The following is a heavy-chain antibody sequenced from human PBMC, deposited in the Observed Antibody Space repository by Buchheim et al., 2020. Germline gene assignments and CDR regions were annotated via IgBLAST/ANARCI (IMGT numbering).Heavy chain of an antibody. D-gene: IGHD3-10*01. CDR2: ISYDGSNK. V-gene: IGHV3-30-3*01. Sequence: QVQLVESGGGVVQPGRSLRLSCAASGFTFSSYAMHWVRQAPGKGLEWVAVISYDGSNKYYADSVKGRFTISRDNSKNTLYPQMNSLRAEDTAVYYCARSAMVRGVIAPFDYWGQGTL. CDR3: ARSAMVRGVIAPFDY. J-gene: IGHJ4*02. CDR1: GFTFSSYA.